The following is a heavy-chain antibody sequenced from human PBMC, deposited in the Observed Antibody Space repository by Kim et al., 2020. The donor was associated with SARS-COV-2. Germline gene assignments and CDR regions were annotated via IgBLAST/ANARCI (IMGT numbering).Heavy chain of an antibody. Sequence: SETLSLTCTVSGGSISSSSYYWGWIRQPPGKGREWIGSIYYSGSTYYNPSLKSRVTISVDTSKNQFSLKLSSVTAAATAGYYCARDIDQWLGGDYWGQGTLVTVSS. J-gene: IGHJ4*02. CDR3: ARDIDQWLGGDY. CDR1: GGSISSSSYY. V-gene: IGHV4-39*07. D-gene: IGHD6-19*01. CDR2: IYYSGST.